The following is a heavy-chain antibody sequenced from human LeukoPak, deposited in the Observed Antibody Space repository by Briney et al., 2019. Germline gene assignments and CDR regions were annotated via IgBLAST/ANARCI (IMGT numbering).Heavy chain of an antibody. V-gene: IGHV4-4*07. D-gene: IGHD3-10*01. Sequence: SETLSLTCTVSGGAISSYYWSWIRQPAGKGLEWIGRIYTSGSTNYNPSLKSRVTMSVDTSKNQFSLKLSSVPAADTAVYYCARDSPSYYGDAFDIWGQGTMVTVSS. J-gene: IGHJ3*02. CDR3: ARDSPSYYGDAFDI. CDR1: GGAISSYY. CDR2: IYTSGST.